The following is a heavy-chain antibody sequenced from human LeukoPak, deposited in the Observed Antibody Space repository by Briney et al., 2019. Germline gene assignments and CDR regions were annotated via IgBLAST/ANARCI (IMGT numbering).Heavy chain of an antibody. CDR3: AKRQSHGGNALDY. V-gene: IGHV1-2*02. J-gene: IGHJ4*02. CDR2: INPNSGGT. Sequence: GASVKVSCKVSGYGFTVYSMHWERQAPGQGLEWLGWINPNSGGTNYAQNFQGRVTMTRDTSISTFYMELSRLRTDDTALNYCAKRQSHGGNALDYWGQGTLVTVSS. D-gene: IGHD4-23*01. CDR1: GYGFTVYS.